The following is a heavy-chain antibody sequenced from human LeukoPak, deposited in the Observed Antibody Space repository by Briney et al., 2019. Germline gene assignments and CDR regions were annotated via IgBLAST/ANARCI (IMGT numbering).Heavy chain of an antibody. CDR1: GGSISSYY. CDR2: ISYSGST. J-gene: IGHJ4*02. CDR3: ARHLFCGGDCYSGYFDY. D-gene: IGHD2-21*02. Sequence: ETLSLTCTVSGGSISSYYWSWIRQPPGKGLEWIGYISYSGSTNYNPSLKSRVTISVDTSKNQFSLELNSVTAADTAVYCCARHLFCGGDCYSGYFDYWGQGTLVTVSS. V-gene: IGHV4-59*08.